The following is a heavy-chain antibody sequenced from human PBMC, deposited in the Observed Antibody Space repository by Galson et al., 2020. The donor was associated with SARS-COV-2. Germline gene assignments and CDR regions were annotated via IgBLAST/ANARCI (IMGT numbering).Heavy chain of an antibody. V-gene: IGHV3-21*01. J-gene: IGHJ4*02. CDR2: ITSVSTFI. D-gene: IGHD3-10*01. CDR3: VRESGSGHYYGSGSYQGY. CDR1: GFTFSDYN. Sequence: GESLKISCAASGFTFSDYNMNWVRQAPGKGLEWVSSITSVSTFIYYADSVKGRFTIYRDNAKNSVFLQMNSLRVEDTGVYYCVRESGSGHYYGSGSYQGYWGQGTLVIVSS.